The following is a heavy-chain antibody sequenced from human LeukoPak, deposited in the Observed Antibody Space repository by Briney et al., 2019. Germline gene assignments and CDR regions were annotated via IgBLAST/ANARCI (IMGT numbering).Heavy chain of an antibody. CDR3: ARDRLDDNWFDP. J-gene: IGHJ5*02. Sequence: GSLRLSCAASGFTFSSYWMHWVRQAPGKGLVWVSRINSDGSSTSYADSVKGRFTISRDNAKNTLYLQMNSLRAEDTAVYYCARDRLDDNWFDPWGQGTLVTVSS. CDR1: GFTFSSYW. V-gene: IGHV3-74*01. D-gene: IGHD2-21*01. CDR2: INSDGSST.